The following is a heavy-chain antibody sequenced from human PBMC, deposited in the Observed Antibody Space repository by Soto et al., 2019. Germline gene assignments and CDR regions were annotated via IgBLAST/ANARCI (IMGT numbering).Heavy chain of an antibody. CDR2: ISSSGSYT. D-gene: IGHD4-17*01. CDR3: ASPPTNLDYGDDNWFDP. J-gene: IGHJ5*02. V-gene: IGHV3-11*03. Sequence: GSLRLSCAASGFTFIDYYMSWIRQAPGKGLEWVSYISSSGSYTKYADSVKGRFTISRDNAKNSLYLQMNSLSAEDTAVYYCASPPTNLDYGDDNWFDPWGQGSLVTVSS. CDR1: GFTFIDYY.